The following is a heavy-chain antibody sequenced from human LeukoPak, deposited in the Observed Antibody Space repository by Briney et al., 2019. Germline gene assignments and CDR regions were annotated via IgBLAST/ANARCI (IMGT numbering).Heavy chain of an antibody. Sequence: SETLSLACAVYGGSFGGYYWSWIRQPPGKGLEWIGEINHSGSTNYNPSLKSRVTISVDTSKNQFSLKLSSVTAADTAVYYCARGGVSRTTVTVFDYWGQGTLVTVSS. J-gene: IGHJ4*02. CDR1: GGSFGGYY. CDR3: ARGGVSRTTVTVFDY. V-gene: IGHV4-34*01. CDR2: INHSGST. D-gene: IGHD4-17*01.